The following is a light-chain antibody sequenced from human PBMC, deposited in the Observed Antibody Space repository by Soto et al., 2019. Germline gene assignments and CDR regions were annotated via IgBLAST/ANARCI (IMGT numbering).Light chain of an antibody. CDR1: RSVGRT. CDR2: DAS. CDR3: QQYNIWPPEVT. Sequence: EIVLTQSPATLSLSPGERATLSCRASRSVGRTLAWFQQKPGQAPRLLIYDASNRATGIPARFTGSGSGTDFTLTIRSLEPEDFAIYYCQQYNIWPPEVTFGPGTKVDIK. J-gene: IGKJ3*01. V-gene: IGKV3-11*01.